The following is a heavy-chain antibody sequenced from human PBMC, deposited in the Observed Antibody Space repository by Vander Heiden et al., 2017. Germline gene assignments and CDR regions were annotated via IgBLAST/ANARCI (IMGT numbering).Heavy chain of an antibody. Sequence: VPLLEPGGGLVQPGRSLRLSCAGSGFNFDDYVIHWLRQTPGKGLEWVSSIRWNSGTIAYADSVKGRFTISRDNAKNSLDLQMNGLRAEDTALDYCAKDRGSSSVGQFDYWGQGTPVTVSS. CDR3: AKDRGSSSVGQFDY. V-gene: IGHV3-9*01. CDR2: IRWNSGTI. D-gene: IGHD6-6*01. J-gene: IGHJ4*02. CDR1: GFNFDDYV.